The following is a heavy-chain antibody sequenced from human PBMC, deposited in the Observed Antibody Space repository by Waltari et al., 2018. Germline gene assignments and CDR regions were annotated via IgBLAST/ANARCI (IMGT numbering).Heavy chain of an antibody. CDR1: GGSIRSYY. J-gene: IGHJ4*02. V-gene: IGHV4-59*01. CDR3: ARSVRTYYYGSGKYRLDY. CDR2: ISYTGST. D-gene: IGHD3-10*01. Sequence: QVQLQESGPGLVKPSETLSLTCTVSGGSIRSYYWRWIRQPPGKGLEWIGYISYTGSTDYNPSLKSRVTISVDTSKNQFSLKLSSVTAADTAVYYCARSVRTYYYGSGKYRLDYWGQGTLVTVSS.